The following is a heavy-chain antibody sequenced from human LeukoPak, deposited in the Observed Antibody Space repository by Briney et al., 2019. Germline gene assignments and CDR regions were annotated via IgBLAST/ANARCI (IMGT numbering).Heavy chain of an antibody. J-gene: IGHJ4*02. CDR3: AGLIVGATFEYFDY. D-gene: IGHD1-26*01. CDR1: GGSISSYY. CDR2: IYTSGST. Sequence: SETLSVTCTVSGGSISSYYWSWIRQPAGKGLEWIGRIYTSGSTNYNPSLKSRVTMSVDTSKNQFSLKLSSVTAADTAVYYCAGLIVGATFEYFDYWGQGTLVTVSS. V-gene: IGHV4-4*07.